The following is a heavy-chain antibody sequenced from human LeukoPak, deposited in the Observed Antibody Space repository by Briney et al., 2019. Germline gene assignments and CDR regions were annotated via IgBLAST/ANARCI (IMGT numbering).Heavy chain of an antibody. Sequence: GASVTVSCKASGYTFTGYYMHWVRQAPEQGLEWMGWINPNSGGTNYAQRFQGRVTMTRDTSISTAYMELSRLRSDDTAVYYCARAPLRFLEWLLGYWGQGTLVTVSS. CDR2: INPNSGGT. J-gene: IGHJ4*02. CDR1: GYTFTGYY. CDR3: ARAPLRFLEWLLGY. D-gene: IGHD3-3*01. V-gene: IGHV1-2*02.